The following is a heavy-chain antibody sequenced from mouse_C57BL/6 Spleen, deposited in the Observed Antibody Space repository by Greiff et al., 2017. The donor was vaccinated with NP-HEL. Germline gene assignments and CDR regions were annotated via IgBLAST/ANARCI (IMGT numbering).Heavy chain of an antibody. V-gene: IGHV1-69*01. CDR2: IDPSDSYT. J-gene: IGHJ2*01. D-gene: IGHD2-3*01. CDR3: ARCYDGYYVLDY. CDR1: GYTFTSYW. Sequence: QVQLQQPGAELVMPGASVKLSCKASGYTFTSYWMHWVKQRPGQGLEWIGEIDPSDSYTNYNQKFKGKSTLTVDKSSSTAYMQLSSLTSEDSAVYYCARCYDGYYVLDYWGKGTTLTVSS.